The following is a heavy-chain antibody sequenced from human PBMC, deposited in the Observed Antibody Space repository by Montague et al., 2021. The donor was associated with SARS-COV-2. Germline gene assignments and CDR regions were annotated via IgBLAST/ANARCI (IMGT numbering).Heavy chain of an antibody. CDR2: IKQSGST. CDR1: GGSFGDDH. J-gene: IGHJ4*02. V-gene: IGHV4-34*01. D-gene: IGHD3-22*01. CDR3: ARGHLSVSMIVVVFTSASYSFDY. Sequence: SETLSLTCGVYGGSFGDDHWSWIRQPPGKGLEWIGDIKQSGSTNXXPSLKSRVTISVDTSRNQFSLKLTSVTAADTAVYFCARGHLSVSMIVVVFTSASYSFDYWGQGALVTVSS.